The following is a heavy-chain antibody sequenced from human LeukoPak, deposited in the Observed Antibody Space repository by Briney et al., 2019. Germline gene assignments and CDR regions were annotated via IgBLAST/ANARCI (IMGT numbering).Heavy chain of an antibody. V-gene: IGHV3-48*01. Sequence: VGSLRLSCAASGCAFSSYNLVWVLQVPGKGLEWVSYISSGGDTIFYADSVKGRFTISRDNAKNSLYLQMNSLRAEDTAVYYCARPYCASTSCPTFEYWGQGTLVTVSS. J-gene: IGHJ4*02. D-gene: IGHD2-2*01. CDR2: ISSGGDTI. CDR3: ARPYCASTSCPTFEY. CDR1: GCAFSSYN.